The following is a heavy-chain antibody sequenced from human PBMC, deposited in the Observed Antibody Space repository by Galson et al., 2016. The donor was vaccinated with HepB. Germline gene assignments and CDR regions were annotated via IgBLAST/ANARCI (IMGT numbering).Heavy chain of an antibody. CDR3: ARDREITMRAFDI. J-gene: IGHJ3*02. Sequence: ETLSLTCSVSGGSINSYYWSWIRQPPGKGLEWIGYVYYSGSTNYNPSFKTRVNITVDTSKSQFYLKLNSVTAADTATYYCARDREITMRAFDIWGQGTMATVSS. V-gene: IGHV4-4*08. CDR1: GGSINSYY. CDR2: VYYSGST. D-gene: IGHD3-22*01.